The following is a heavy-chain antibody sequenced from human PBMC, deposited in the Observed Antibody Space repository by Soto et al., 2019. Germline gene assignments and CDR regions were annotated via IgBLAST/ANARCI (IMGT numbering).Heavy chain of an antibody. J-gene: IGHJ3*02. CDR1: GYTITSYY. CDR3: ARDRSDDKVWGSYSLGHGAFDI. CDR2: INPSGGST. V-gene: IGHV1-46*01. Sequence: ASVKVSCKASGYTITSYYMHWVRQAPGQGLEWMGIINPSGGSTGYAQKFQGRATMSRDTSTSTVYMELSSLRSEDTAVYYCARDRSDDKVWGSYSLGHGAFDIWGQGAMVTVSS. D-gene: IGHD3-16*01.